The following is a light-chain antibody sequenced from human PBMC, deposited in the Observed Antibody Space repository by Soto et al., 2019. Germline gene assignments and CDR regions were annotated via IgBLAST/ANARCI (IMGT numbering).Light chain of an antibody. V-gene: IGKV3-15*01. CDR2: GAS. J-gene: IGKJ1*01. CDR1: QSVSSN. Sequence: EIVMTQSPANLSVSPGERATLSCRASQSVSSNLAWYQQKPGQAPRLLIYGASTRATGIPDRFSGSGSGTDFTLTISRLEPEDFAVYYCQQYGSSVWTFGQGTKVDIK. CDR3: QQYGSSVWT.